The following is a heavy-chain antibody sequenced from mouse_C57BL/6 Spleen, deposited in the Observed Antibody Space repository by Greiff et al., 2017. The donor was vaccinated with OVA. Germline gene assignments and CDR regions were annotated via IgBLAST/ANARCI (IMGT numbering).Heavy chain of an antibody. CDR3: ARQLRLRYAMDY. D-gene: IGHD3-2*02. Sequence: QVQLQQPGAELVKPGASVKLSCKAFGYTFTSYWMQWVKQRPGQGLEWIGEIDPSDSYTNYNQKFKGKATLTVDTSSSTAYMQLSSLTSEDSAVYYCARQLRLRYAMDYWGQGTSVTVSS. CDR2: IDPSDSYT. V-gene: IGHV1-50*01. J-gene: IGHJ4*01. CDR1: GYTFTSYW.